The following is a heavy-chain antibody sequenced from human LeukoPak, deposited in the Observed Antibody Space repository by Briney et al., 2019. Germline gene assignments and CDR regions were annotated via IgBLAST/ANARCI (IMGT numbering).Heavy chain of an antibody. V-gene: IGHV1-18*01. Sequence: ASVKVSCKASGYTFTSYGISWVRQAPGQGLEWMGWISAYNGNTNYAQKLQGRVTMTTDTSTSTAYMELRSLRSDDTAVYYCARDARCSSTSCYLRLYCYYYMDVWGKGTTVTVSS. J-gene: IGHJ6*03. CDR2: ISAYNGNT. CDR3: ARDARCSSTSCYLRLYCYYYMDV. D-gene: IGHD2-2*01. CDR1: GYTFTSYG.